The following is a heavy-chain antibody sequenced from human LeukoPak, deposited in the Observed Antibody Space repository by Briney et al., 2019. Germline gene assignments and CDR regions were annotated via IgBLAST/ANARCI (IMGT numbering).Heavy chain of an antibody. CDR3: ARGNIAAAGHFDL. CDR1: GFTFSRDS. J-gene: IGHJ2*01. Sequence: GGSLRLSCAASGFTFSRDSMNWVRQAPGKGLEWISYISRDSGIIYYADSVRGRFTASRDNAKNSLYLQMNSLRAGDTAVYYCARGNIAAAGHFDLWGRGTLVTVSS. V-gene: IGHV3-48*01. D-gene: IGHD6-13*01. CDR2: ISRDSGII.